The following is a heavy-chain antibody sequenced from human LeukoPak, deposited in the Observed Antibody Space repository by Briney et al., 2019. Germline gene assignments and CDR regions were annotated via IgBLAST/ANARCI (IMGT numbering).Heavy chain of an antibody. CDR1: GFTFSSYG. J-gene: IGHJ4*02. Sequence: PGRSLRLSCAASGFTFSSYGMHWVRQAPGKGLEWVAVISYDGSNKYYADSVKGRFTISRDNSKNTLYLQMNSLRAEDTAVYYCAKDFNYGDYLGYWGQGTLVTVSS. V-gene: IGHV3-30*18. CDR2: ISYDGSNK. D-gene: IGHD4-17*01. CDR3: AKDFNYGDYLGY.